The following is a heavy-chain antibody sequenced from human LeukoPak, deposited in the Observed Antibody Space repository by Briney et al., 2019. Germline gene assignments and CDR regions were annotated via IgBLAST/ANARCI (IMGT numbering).Heavy chain of an antibody. V-gene: IGHV3-20*04. CDR3: ARDHVGSGYYYFDY. D-gene: IGHD3-22*01. Sequence: GGSLRISCAASGFTFADYGMSWVRQAPGKGLEWVSGITGNGGSVVYADAMKGRFTVSRDNAKNSLYLQMNSLRDEDTALYYCARDHVGSGYYYFDYWGQGTLVTVSS. J-gene: IGHJ4*02. CDR1: GFTFADYG. CDR2: ITGNGGSV.